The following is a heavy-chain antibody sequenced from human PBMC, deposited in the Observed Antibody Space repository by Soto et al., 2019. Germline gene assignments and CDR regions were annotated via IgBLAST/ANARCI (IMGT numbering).Heavy chain of an antibody. CDR3: ARHLTYCSAGSCYSDFPYYGMDV. J-gene: IGHJ6*02. D-gene: IGHD2-15*01. Sequence: SETLSLTCTVSGGSISSSSYYRGWIRQPPGKGLEWLGSIFYSGSTYYNPSLKSRVTISVDTSKNQFSLKLSSVTAADTAVYYCARHLTYCSAGSCYSDFPYYGMDVWGQGTTVTVSS. CDR2: IFYSGST. CDR1: GGSISSSSYY. V-gene: IGHV4-39*01.